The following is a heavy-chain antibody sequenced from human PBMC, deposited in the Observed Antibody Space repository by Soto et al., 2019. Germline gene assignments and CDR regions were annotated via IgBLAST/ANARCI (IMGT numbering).Heavy chain of an antibody. V-gene: IGHV1-8*01. J-gene: IGHJ4*02. CDR3: ARRKERSGPYYLDS. Sequence: QVQLVQSGAEVKKPGASVKVSCKASGYTFATYDFAWVRQATGQGLEWMGWMNPNTGNTGYAQASRGRVTMTRNTSITTAYMELSSLRSEDTAVYFCARRKERSGPYYLDSWGQGTLVTVSS. CDR1: GYTFATYD. CDR2: MNPNTGNT. D-gene: IGHD6-25*01.